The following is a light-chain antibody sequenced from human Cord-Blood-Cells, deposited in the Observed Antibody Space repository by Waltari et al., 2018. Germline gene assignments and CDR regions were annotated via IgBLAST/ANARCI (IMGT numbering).Light chain of an antibody. Sequence: QSALTQPASVSGSPGQSITISCTGTSSDVGSYNLVSWYQQHPGKAPKLMIYESSKRHSGVSDRFSGSKSGIAASLTISGLQAEDEADYYCCSYAGSSTYVFGTGTKVTVL. CDR2: ESS. J-gene: IGLJ1*01. V-gene: IGLV2-23*01. CDR1: SSDVGSYNL. CDR3: CSYAGSSTYV.